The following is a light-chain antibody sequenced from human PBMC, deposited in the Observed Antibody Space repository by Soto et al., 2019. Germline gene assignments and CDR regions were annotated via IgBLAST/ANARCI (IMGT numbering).Light chain of an antibody. CDR3: QQTYSTPRP. CDR2: AAS. Sequence: DIQMTQSPSSLSASVGDRVTITCRASQSISSYLNWYQQKPGKAPKPLIYAASSLQSGVPSRFSGSGSGTDFTLTINSLQPEDFATYYCQQTYSTPRPFGQATKVDIK. CDR1: QSISSY. V-gene: IGKV1-39*01. J-gene: IGKJ1*01.